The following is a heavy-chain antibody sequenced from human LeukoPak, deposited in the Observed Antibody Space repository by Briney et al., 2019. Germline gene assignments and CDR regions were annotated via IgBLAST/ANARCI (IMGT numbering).Heavy chain of an antibody. CDR3: ARAVSSIAARLDY. V-gene: IGHV3-11*01. CDR1: GFTFSDYY. D-gene: IGHD6-6*01. J-gene: IGHJ4*02. Sequence: GGSLRLSCAASGFTFSDYYMSWIRQAPGKGLEWVSYISSSGSTIYYADSVKGRFTISRDNAKNSLYLQMNSLRAEDTAVYYCARAVSSIAARLDYWGQGTLVTVSS. CDR2: ISSSGSTI.